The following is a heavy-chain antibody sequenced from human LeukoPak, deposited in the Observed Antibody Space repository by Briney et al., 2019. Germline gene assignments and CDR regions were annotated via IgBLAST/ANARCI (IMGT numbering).Heavy chain of an antibody. D-gene: IGHD2-2*01. J-gene: IGHJ6*03. CDR3: ARVRGEYCSSTSCYVRGYYYYYMDV. V-gene: IGHV3-21*01. Sequence: GGSLRLSCAASGFTFSSYSMNWVRQAPRKGLEWVSSISSSSSYIYYADSVKGRFTISRDNAKNSLYLQMNSLRAEDTAVYYCARVRGEYCSSTSCYVRGYYYYYMDVWGKGTTVTVS. CDR2: ISSSSSYI. CDR1: GFTFSSYS.